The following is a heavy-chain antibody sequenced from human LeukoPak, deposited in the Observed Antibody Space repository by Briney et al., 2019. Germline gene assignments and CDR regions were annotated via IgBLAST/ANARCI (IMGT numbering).Heavy chain of an antibody. CDR1: GYTFTSYG. Sequence: ASVKVSCKASGYTFTSYGISWVRQAPGQGLEWMGWISAYNGNTNYAQKLQGRVTMTTDTSTSTAYMELRSLRSDDTAVYYCATDRGLRYFDWSRHFDYWGQETLVTVSS. CDR2: ISAYNGNT. D-gene: IGHD3-9*01. V-gene: IGHV1-18*01. J-gene: IGHJ4*02. CDR3: ATDRGLRYFDWSRHFDY.